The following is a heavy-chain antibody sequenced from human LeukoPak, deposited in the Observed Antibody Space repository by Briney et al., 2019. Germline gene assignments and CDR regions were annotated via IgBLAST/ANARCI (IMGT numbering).Heavy chain of an antibody. D-gene: IGHD1-1*01. J-gene: IGHJ4*02. Sequence: HTGGSLRLSCTASGFTFGDYAMSWIRQAPGKGLEWVGFIRSKAYGETADYAASVKGRFTISRDDSKAIAYPQMNSLKTEDTAVYHCTRDRGAYNLYDYWGQGTLVTVSS. CDR3: TRDRGAYNLYDY. CDR2: IRSKAYGETA. V-gene: IGHV3-49*03. CDR1: GFTFGDYA.